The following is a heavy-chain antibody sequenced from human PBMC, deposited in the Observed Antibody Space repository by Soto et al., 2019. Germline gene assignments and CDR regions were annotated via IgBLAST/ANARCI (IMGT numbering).Heavy chain of an antibody. J-gene: IGHJ6*02. V-gene: IGHV3-23*01. D-gene: IGHD4-4*01. CDR2: IGRTGGST. CDR1: GFTFKNYA. CDR3: ATLHAGPPYYGMDV. Sequence: EVKLLESGGDLVQPGGSLRLSCAASGFTFKNYAMSWVRQAPGKGLEWVSAIGRTGGSTYYADSVKGRLTISRDNSKSMLYLQMNSLRADDTAVYYCATLHAGPPYYGMDVWGQGTTVTVSS.